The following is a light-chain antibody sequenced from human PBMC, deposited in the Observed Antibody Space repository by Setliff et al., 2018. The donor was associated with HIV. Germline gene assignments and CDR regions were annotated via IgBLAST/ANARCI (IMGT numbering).Light chain of an antibody. V-gene: IGLV2-14*01. J-gene: IGLJ1*01. CDR2: EVS. CDR3: SSYTSSSPLYV. CDR1: SSDVGGYNF. Sequence: QPALTQPRSVSGSPGQSVTISCTGTSSDVGGYNFVSWYQQRPGKAPKLMIYEVSNRPSGVSDRFSGSKSGNTASLTISGLQTEDEADYFCSSYTSSSPLYVFGTGTKVTVL.